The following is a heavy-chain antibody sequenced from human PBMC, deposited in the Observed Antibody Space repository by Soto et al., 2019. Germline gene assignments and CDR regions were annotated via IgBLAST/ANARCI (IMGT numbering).Heavy chain of an antibody. J-gene: IGHJ4*02. Sequence: EVQLVESGGGLVQPGESLRLSCAASGFTFSDSWMSWVRQAPGKGLEWVANINTDGSVKSYVASVEGRFTISRDNPNSSLFLQMTGLRGDDTAIYYCASGPRWGQGTLVTVSS. V-gene: IGHV3-7*01. CDR3: ASGPR. CDR1: GFTFSDSW. CDR2: INTDGSVK.